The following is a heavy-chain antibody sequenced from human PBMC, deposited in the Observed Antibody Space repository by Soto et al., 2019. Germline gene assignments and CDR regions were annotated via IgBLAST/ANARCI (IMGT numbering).Heavy chain of an antibody. D-gene: IGHD3-10*01. CDR2: ISGSGGST. V-gene: IGHV3-23*01. CDR1: GLTFSSYA. Sequence: EVQLLESGGGLVQPGGSLRLSCAASGLTFSSYAMSWVRQAPGKGLEWVSTISGSGGSTSYADSVKGRFTISRDNSKNTLYLKMNTLRAEDTAVYYCAKDPSWFCNYFDNWCQGTLVIVSS. CDR3: AKDPSWFCNYFDN. J-gene: IGHJ4*02.